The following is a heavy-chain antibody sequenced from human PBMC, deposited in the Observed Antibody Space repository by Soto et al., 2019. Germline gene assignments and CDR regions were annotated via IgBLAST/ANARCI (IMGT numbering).Heavy chain of an antibody. CDR2: ISGSGGST. V-gene: IGHV3-23*01. J-gene: IGHJ4*02. Sequence: GGSLRLSCAASGFTFSSYAMSWVRQAPGKGLEWVSAISGSGGSTYYADSVKGRFTISRDNSKNTLYLQMNSLRAEDTAVYYCAKDPNYDFWSGYYLYWGQGTLVTVSS. D-gene: IGHD3-3*01. CDR3: AKDPNYDFWSGYYLY. CDR1: GFTFSSYA.